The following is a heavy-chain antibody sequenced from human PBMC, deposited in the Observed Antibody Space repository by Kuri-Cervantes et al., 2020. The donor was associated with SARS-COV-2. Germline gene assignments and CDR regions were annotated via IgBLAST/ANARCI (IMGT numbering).Heavy chain of an antibody. CDR1: GYTFTGYY. J-gene: IGHJ4*02. CDR2: INPSSGGT. D-gene: IGHD2-2*01. V-gene: IGHV1-2*02. Sequence: ASVKVSCKASGYTFTGYYMHWVRQAPGQELEWMGWINPSSGGTNYAQKFQGRVTMTRDTSISKAYMELSRLRSDDTAVYYCGRASSIAVVPSAPFDYWGQGTLVTVSS. CDR3: GRASSIAVVPSAPFDY.